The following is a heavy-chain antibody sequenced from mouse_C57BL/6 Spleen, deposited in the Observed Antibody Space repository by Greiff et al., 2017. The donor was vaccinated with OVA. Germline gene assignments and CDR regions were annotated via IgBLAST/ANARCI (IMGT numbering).Heavy chain of an antibody. CDR2: IDPEDGET. CDR3: ASPYYSNFDV. CDR1: GFNIKDYY. D-gene: IGHD2-5*01. V-gene: IGHV14-2*01. Sequence: EVQLQQSGAELVKPGASVKLSCTASGFNIKDYYMHWVKQRTEQGLEWIGRIDPEDGETKYAPKFQGKATITADTSSNTAYLQLRSLTSEDTAVYYCASPYYSNFDVWGTGTTVTVSS. J-gene: IGHJ1*03.